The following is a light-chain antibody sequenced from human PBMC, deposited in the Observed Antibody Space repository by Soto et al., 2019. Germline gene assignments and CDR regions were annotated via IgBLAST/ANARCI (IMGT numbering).Light chain of an antibody. V-gene: IGLV1-47*02. J-gene: IGLJ3*02. CDR3: AAWDDSLSGWV. Sequence: QSVLTQPPSASGTPGQRVTISCSGSSSNIGGNYVYWYQQLPGTAPKLLIYSKDQQPLGGPDRFSGSKSGTSASLAISGLRSEDEADYYCAAWDDSLSGWVFGGGTKLTVL. CDR2: SKD. CDR1: SSNIGGNY.